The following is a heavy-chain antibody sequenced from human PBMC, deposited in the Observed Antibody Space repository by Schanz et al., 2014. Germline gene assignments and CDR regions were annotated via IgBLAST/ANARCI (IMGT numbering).Heavy chain of an antibody. CDR3: VKTDAGWRFDY. Sequence: EVQLVESGGCLVQPGGSLRLSCAVSGFTVNTNYMSWVRQAPGKGLEWISSMYINTGSTQYADSVKGRFTISRDNSRNTVYLQMNNVGVDDTATYYGVKTDAGWRFDYWGQGTLVIVSS. CDR2: MYINTGST. V-gene: IGHV3-53*01. J-gene: IGHJ4*02. D-gene: IGHD6-19*01. CDR1: GFTVNTNY.